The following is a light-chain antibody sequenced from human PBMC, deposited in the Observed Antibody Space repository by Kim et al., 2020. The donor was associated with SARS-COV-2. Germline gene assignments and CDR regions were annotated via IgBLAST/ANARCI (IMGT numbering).Light chain of an antibody. CDR2: KDN. V-gene: IGLV3-25*03. CDR1: TLPEKQ. Sequence: SYELTQPPSLSVSPGQTARITCSGDTLPEKQTYWYQQKSGQAPLLVIYKDNERPSGIPGRFSGSSSGTTVTLTISGVQAEDDADYYCQSADGSGTYVFGTGTPVTVL. J-gene: IGLJ1*01. CDR3: QSADGSGTYV.